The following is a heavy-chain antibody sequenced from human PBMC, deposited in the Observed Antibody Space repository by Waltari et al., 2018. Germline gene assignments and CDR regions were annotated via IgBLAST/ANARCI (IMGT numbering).Heavy chain of an antibody. Sequence: QVQLVESGGGVVQPGRSLRLSCAASGFDFRGYVMHWVRQAPGKGLEWVAVIWYDGRYEYYADSVKGRVTISRENAKYTLYLQMNSLRSEDTAVYYCARDFASTYFFDYWGQGTLVTVSS. CDR1: GFDFRGYV. J-gene: IGHJ4*02. CDR3: ARDFASTYFFDY. V-gene: IGHV3-33*01. CDR2: IWYDGRYE.